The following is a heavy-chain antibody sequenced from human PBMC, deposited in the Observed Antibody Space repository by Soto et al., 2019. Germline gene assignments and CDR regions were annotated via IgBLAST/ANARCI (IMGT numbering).Heavy chain of an antibody. D-gene: IGHD3-3*01. CDR2: INPNSGGT. CDR3: ARDAFALYYDFWSGYFSGMDV. CDR1: GYTFTGYY. J-gene: IGHJ6*02. Sequence: ASVKVSCKASGYTFTGYYMHWVRQAPGQGLEWMGWINPNSGGTNYAQKFQGWVTMTRDTSISTAYMELSRLRSDDTAVYYCARDAFALYYDFWSGYFSGMDVWGQGTKVTVSS. V-gene: IGHV1-2*04.